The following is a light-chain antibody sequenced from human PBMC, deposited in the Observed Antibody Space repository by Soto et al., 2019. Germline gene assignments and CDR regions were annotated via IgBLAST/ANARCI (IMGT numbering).Light chain of an antibody. J-gene: IGLJ2*01. CDR2: ENN. CDR1: SSNIGSNY. CDR3: GTWDSSLSAGV. V-gene: IGLV1-51*02. Sequence: QSVLTQPPSVSAAPGQKVTISCSGSSSNIGSNYVSWFQRLPGTAPKLLIYENNKRPSGIPDRFSGSKSGTSATLGITGLQTGDEADYYCGTWDSSLSAGVFGGGTKLTVL.